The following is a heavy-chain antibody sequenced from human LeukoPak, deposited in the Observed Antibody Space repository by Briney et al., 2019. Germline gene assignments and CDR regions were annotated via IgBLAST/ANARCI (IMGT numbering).Heavy chain of an antibody. D-gene: IGHD3-9*01. Sequence: ASLKVSSKASGYTFTVYYVHWVRQAPGQGLEWMGWINPNSGGTNYAQKFQGRVTMSRDTSISTAYMELSRLRSDDTAVYYCARGDHYDVLTGFQTPSHLSDYWGQGTLVTVSS. V-gene: IGHV1-2*02. CDR1: GYTFTVYY. CDR2: INPNSGGT. J-gene: IGHJ4*02. CDR3: ARGDHYDVLTGFQTPSHLSDY.